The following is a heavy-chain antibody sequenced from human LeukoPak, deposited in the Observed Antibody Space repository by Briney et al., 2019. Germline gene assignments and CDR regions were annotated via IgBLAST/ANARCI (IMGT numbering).Heavy chain of an antibody. CDR1: GGSFSGYY. CDR2: INHSGST. D-gene: IGHD3-10*01. CDR3: ARRIRGTGVFDI. J-gene: IGHJ3*02. V-gene: IGHV4-34*01. Sequence: SETLSLTCAVYGGSFSGYYWSWIRQSPGKGLEWIGEINHSGSTYYNPSLKSRVTISVDTSKNQFSLKLSSVTAADTAVYYCARRIRGTGVFDIWGQGTMVTVSS.